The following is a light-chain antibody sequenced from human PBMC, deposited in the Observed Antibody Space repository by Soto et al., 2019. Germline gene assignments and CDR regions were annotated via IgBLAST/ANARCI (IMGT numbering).Light chain of an antibody. CDR2: SNN. V-gene: IGLV1-44*01. CDR1: SSNIGINT. CDR3: AAWDERLNGYV. Sequence: QCVLTQPPSASGTPLQRVTISCSGSSSNIGINTVNWYQQLPGTAPKLLIYSNNQRPSGVPDRFSGAKSGTSASLAISGLHSEDEADYYCAAWDERLNGYVFGTGTKVTVL. J-gene: IGLJ1*01.